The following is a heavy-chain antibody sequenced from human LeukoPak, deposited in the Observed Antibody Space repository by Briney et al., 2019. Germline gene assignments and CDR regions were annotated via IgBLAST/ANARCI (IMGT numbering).Heavy chain of an antibody. CDR2: IRGDGNDA. CDR1: GFTFSSDW. V-gene: IGHV3-74*01. Sequence: GGSLRLSCAASGFTFSSDWMHWVRQAPGKGLVWVSRIRGDGNDATYADSVKGRFTVSRDNARSTLFLQMSRLTADDTAVYYCSRDRVLGSGSLDAWGQGTLVSVSS. J-gene: IGHJ5*02. CDR3: SRDRVLGSGSLDA. D-gene: IGHD3-10*01.